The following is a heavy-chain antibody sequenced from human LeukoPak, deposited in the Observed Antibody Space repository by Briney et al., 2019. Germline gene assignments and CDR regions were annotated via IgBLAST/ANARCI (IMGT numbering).Heavy chain of an antibody. Sequence: ASVKVSCKASGYTFTGYYMHWVRQAPGQGLEWMGWINPNSGGTNYAQKFQGRVTMTRDTSISTAYMELSRLRSDDTAVYYCARECGYSSGWYDWDYWGQGTLVTVSS. CDR2: INPNSGGT. D-gene: IGHD6-19*01. J-gene: IGHJ4*02. CDR3: ARECGYSSGWYDWDY. V-gene: IGHV1-2*02. CDR1: GYTFTGYY.